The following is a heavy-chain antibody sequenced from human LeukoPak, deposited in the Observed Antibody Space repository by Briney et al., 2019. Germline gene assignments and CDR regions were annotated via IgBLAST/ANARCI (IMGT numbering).Heavy chain of an antibody. D-gene: IGHD2-21*02. CDR3: ARICCGGDCLDSAPLSDAFDI. Sequence: GGSLRLSCAASGFTFSSNWMHWVRQAPGKGLEWVAVIWYDGSKKYYGDSVKGRFTTSRDNSKNTLYLQVNSLRAEDTAVYYCARICCGGDCLDSAPLSDAFDIWGQGTMVTVSS. J-gene: IGHJ3*02. V-gene: IGHV3-33*08. CDR1: GFTFSSNW. CDR2: IWYDGSKK.